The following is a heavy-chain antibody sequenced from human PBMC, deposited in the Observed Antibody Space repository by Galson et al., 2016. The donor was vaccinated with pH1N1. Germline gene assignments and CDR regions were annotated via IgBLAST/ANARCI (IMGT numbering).Heavy chain of an antibody. V-gene: IGHV1-18*01. CDR3: ARLSGSRWLDP. CDR2: ISGYNGNT. CDR1: GYMFTSYG. J-gene: IGHJ5*02. Sequence: QSGADVKEPGASVKVSCKASGYMFTSYGITWVRQAPGQGLEWMGLISGYNGNTHYAQKFRGRLTMTTDTSTTTAYMELRSLRSDDTAFYYCARLSGSRWLDPWGQGTLVTVSS. D-gene: IGHD3-10*01.